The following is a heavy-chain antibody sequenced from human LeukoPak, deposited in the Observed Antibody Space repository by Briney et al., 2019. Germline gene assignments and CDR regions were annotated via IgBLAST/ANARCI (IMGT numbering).Heavy chain of an antibody. Sequence: SQTLSLTCTVSGGSISSGGYYWSWIRQHPGKGLEWIGYIYYSGSTYYNPSLKSRVTISVDTSKNQFSLKLSSVTAADTAVYYCARGPYPKGIAARPKGYYFDYWGQGTLVTVSS. CDR1: GGSISSGGYY. CDR2: IYYSGST. J-gene: IGHJ4*02. D-gene: IGHD6-6*01. CDR3: ARGPYPKGIAARPKGYYFDY. V-gene: IGHV4-31*03.